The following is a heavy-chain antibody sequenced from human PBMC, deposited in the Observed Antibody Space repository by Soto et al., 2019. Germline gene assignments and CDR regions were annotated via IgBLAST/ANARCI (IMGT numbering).Heavy chain of an antibody. CDR1: GGSISSGGYS. Sequence: LQLQESRSGLVKPSQTLSLTCAVSGGSISSGGYSWSWIRQPPGKGLEWIGYIYHSGSTYYNPSLKSRVTISVDRSKNQFSLKLSSVTAAVTAVYYCARVPSPWGQGTLVTVSS. CDR2: IYHSGST. V-gene: IGHV4-30-2*01. J-gene: IGHJ5*02. CDR3: ARVPSP.